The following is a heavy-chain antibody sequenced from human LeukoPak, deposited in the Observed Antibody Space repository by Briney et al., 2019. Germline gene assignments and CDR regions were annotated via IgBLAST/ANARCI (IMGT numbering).Heavy chain of an antibody. Sequence: SETLSLTCTVSGGSISSYYWSWIRQPAGKGLEWIGRIYTSGSTDYNPSLKSRVTMSVDTSKNQFSLKLSSVTAADTAVYYCARAYSSGSYYGMDVWGQGTTVTVSS. J-gene: IGHJ6*02. D-gene: IGHD6-19*01. CDR3: ARAYSSGSYYGMDV. CDR1: GGSISSYY. V-gene: IGHV4-4*07. CDR2: IYTSGST.